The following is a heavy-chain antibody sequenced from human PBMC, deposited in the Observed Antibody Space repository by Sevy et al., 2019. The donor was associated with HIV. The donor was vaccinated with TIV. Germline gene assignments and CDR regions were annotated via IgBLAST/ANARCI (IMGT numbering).Heavy chain of an antibody. Sequence: SETLSLTCAVYGGSFSGYYWSWIRQPPGKGLEWIGEINHSGSTNYNPSLRSRVTISVDTSKNQFSLKLSSVSAADTAVYYCARHCSSSSCSHAFDIWGQGTMVTVSS. CDR2: INHSGST. D-gene: IGHD2-2*01. V-gene: IGHV4-34*01. CDR3: ARHCSSSSCSHAFDI. CDR1: GGSFSGYY. J-gene: IGHJ3*02.